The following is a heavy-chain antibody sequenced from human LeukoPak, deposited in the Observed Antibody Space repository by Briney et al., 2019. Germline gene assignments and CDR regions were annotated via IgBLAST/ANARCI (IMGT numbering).Heavy chain of an antibody. V-gene: IGHV3-30-3*02. CDR3: AKQDSSAWTPVDY. CDR2: ISYDGSNK. CDR1: GFTLSSNA. Sequence: GGSLRLSCAASGFTLSSNAMHWVRQAPGKGLEWVAVISYDGSNKYYADSVKGRFTISRDNSKNTLYLQMNNLRAEDTAVYYCAKQDSSAWTPVDYWGQGTLVTVSS. D-gene: IGHD6-19*01. J-gene: IGHJ4*02.